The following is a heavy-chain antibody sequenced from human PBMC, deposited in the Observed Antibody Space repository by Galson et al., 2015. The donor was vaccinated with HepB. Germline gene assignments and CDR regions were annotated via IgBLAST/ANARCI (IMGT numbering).Heavy chain of an antibody. V-gene: IGHV1-69*13. D-gene: IGHD2-15*01. Sequence: QSGAEVKKPGASVKVSCKASGYTFISYGISWVRQAPGQGLEWMGGIIPIFGTANYAQKFQGRVTITADESTSTAYMELSSLRSEDTAVYYCVRVGGKLGYCSAGSCSNWFDPWGQGTLVTVSS. CDR1: GYTFISYG. J-gene: IGHJ5*02. CDR2: IIPIFGTA. CDR3: VRVGGKLGYCSAGSCSNWFDP.